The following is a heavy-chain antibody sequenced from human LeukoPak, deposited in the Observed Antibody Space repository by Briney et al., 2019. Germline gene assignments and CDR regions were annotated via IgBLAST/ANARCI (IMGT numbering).Heavy chain of an antibody. CDR3: ARERSDGYCSSTSCSD. CDR1: GGSISSGGYY. D-gene: IGHD2-2*01. J-gene: IGHJ4*02. Sequence: PSETLSPTCTVSGGSISSGGYYWSWIRQHPGKGLEWIGYIYYSGSTYYNPSLKSRVTISVDTSKNQFSLKLSSVTAADTAVYYCARERSDGYCSSTSCSDWGQGTLVTVSS. V-gene: IGHV4-31*03. CDR2: IYYSGST.